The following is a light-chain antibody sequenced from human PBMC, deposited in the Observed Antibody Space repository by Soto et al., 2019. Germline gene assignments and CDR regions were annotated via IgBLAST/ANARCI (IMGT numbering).Light chain of an antibody. J-gene: IGKJ5*01. CDR3: QQSYSTPST. Sequence: DIQMTQSPSSLSASVGDRVTITFLASQSISSYLNWYQQKPGKAPKLLIYAASSLQSGVPSRFSGSGSGTDFTLTISSLQPEDFATYYCQQSYSTPSTFGQGKRLEIK. CDR1: QSISSY. V-gene: IGKV1-39*01. CDR2: AAS.